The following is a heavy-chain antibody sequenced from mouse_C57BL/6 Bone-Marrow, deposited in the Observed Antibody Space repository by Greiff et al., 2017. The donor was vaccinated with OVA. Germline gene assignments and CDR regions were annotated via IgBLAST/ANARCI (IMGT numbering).Heavy chain of an antibody. CDR3: ARSSTVVADFDY. D-gene: IGHD1-1*01. CDR1: GFTFTDYY. Sequence: EVQLVESGGGLVQPGGSLSLSCAASGFTFTDYYMSWVRQPPGKALEWLGFIRNKANGYTTAYSASVKGRFTISRDNSQSILYLQRNALRAEDSATDYLARSSTVVADFDYWGQGTTLTVSS. J-gene: IGHJ2*01. CDR2: IRNKANGYTT. V-gene: IGHV7-3*01.